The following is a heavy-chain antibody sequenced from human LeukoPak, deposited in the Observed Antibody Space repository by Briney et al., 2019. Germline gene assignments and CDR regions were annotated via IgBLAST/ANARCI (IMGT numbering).Heavy chain of an antibody. CDR3: ARGVDTVAAFDY. D-gene: IGHD2-15*01. V-gene: IGHV1-2*02. CDR1: GYTFTGYY. Sequence: ASVKVSCKASGYTFTGYYMHWVRQAPGQGLEWMGWINPNSGGTNYAQKFQGRVTMTRDTSISTAYMEPSRLRSDDTAVYYCARGVDTVAAFDYWGQGTLVTVSS. CDR2: INPNSGGT. J-gene: IGHJ4*02.